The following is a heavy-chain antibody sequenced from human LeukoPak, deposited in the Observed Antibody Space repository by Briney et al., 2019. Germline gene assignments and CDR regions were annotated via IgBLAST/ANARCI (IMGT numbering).Heavy chain of an antibody. D-gene: IGHD5-18*01. Sequence: GESLKISCEGSGYIFAGYWIGWARQMPGKGLEWMAIVFPGNSDTIYSPSFRGQVTILADKSISTAYLQWGGLKASDTAMYYCVRHNNYALDYWGQGTLVTVSS. CDR3: VRHNNYALDY. J-gene: IGHJ4*02. CDR2: VFPGNSDT. CDR1: GYIFAGYW. V-gene: IGHV5-51*01.